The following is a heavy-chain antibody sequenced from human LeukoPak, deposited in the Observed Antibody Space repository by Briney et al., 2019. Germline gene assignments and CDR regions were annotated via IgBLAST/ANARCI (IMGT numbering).Heavy chain of an antibody. CDR2: MRRDGNEI. D-gene: IGHD2-2*01. CDR1: GFTFSTYW. CDR3: ARAYCSSTSCFARYYYYYGMDV. V-gene: IGHV3-7*03. J-gene: IGHJ6*02. Sequence: GGSLRLSCSASGFTFSTYWMSWVRQAPGKGLEWVADMRRDGNEIYYLDSVRGRFTISRDNAKNSLYLQMNSLRAEDTAVYYCARAYCSSTSCFARYYYYYGMDVWGQGTTVTVSS.